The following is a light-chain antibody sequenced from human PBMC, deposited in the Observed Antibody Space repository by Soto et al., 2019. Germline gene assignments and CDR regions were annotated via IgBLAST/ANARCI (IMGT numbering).Light chain of an antibody. CDR1: SSDVGSYNL. V-gene: IGLV2-23*01. CDR2: EGS. Sequence: QSVLTQPASVSGSPGQSITSSCTGTSSDVGSYNLVSWYQQHPGKAPKLMIDEGSKRPSGVSNRFSGSKSGNTASLTISGLQAEDEADYYCCSYAGSYVVFGGGTKVTVL. CDR3: CSYAGSYVV. J-gene: IGLJ2*01.